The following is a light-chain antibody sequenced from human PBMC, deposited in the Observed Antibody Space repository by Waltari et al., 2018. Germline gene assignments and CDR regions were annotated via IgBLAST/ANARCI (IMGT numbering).Light chain of an antibody. V-gene: IGKV3-11*01. CDR3: QRRSNRPGLT. CDR2: GAS. J-gene: IGKJ4*01. Sequence: EIVLTQSPATLSLSPGDRATLSCRASQSVSNYLAWYQKKPGQPTRLPIYGASNGAAGNPDRFSGSGSGTDVTLTISSLDTEDVAVYFCQRRSNRPGLTFGGRTKVEIK. CDR1: QSVSNY.